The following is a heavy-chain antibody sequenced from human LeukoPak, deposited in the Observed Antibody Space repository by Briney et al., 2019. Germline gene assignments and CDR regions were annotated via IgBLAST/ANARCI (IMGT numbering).Heavy chain of an antibody. D-gene: IGHD3-3*01. CDR3: AREGYYDFWSGSPFTRLDI. V-gene: IGHV1-69*13. CDR2: IIPFFGTA. Sequence: SVSVSCKVSRGTFSSYAISWVRQAPGQGLEWLGGIIPFFGTATYAHKSQGRVTTNADESTSTASMEMSSLRSEDTAVYYCAREGYYDFWSGSPFTRLDIWGQGTMVTVSS. CDR1: RGTFSSYA. J-gene: IGHJ3*02.